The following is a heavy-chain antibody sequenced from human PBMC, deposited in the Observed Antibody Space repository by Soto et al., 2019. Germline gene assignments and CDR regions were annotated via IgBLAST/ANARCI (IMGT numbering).Heavy chain of an antibody. J-gene: IGHJ4*02. CDR1: GGSISRHY. V-gene: IGHV4-4*07. CDR3: AKELKPYNSGWYFTLS. Sequence: ETLSLTCTVSGGSISRHYWSWIRQPAGKGLEWIGRIYLSGNTKINPSLKNRVTMSVDASKNQFSLNLKSVTAADTAVYYCAKELKPYNSGWYFTLSGGQGTLVTVSS. D-gene: IGHD6-19*01. CDR2: IYLSGNT.